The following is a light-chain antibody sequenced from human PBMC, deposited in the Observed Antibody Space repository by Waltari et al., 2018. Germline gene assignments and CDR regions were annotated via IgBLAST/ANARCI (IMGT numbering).Light chain of an antibody. J-gene: IGLJ2*01. CDR3: QAWDTFVV. Sequence: YELTQPPSVSVSPGQTASRPLSGDKFGEQYVCRYQQKPGQSPLLVIYEDTRRPSGVPERFSGSNSGNTATLTISGTQAVDEADYYCQAWDTFVVFGGGTKLTVL. CDR2: EDT. CDR1: KFGEQY. V-gene: IGLV3-1*01.